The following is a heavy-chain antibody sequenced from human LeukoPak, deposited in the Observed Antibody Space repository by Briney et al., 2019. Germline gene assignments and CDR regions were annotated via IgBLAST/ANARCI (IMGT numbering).Heavy chain of an antibody. D-gene: IGHD2-2*01. CDR3: ARVGYCSSTSCYLPKYYYYMDV. CDR1: GGSISSGSYY. V-gene: IGHV4-61*02. J-gene: IGHJ6*03. CDR2: FYTSGST. Sequence: SETLSLTCTVSGGSISSGSYYWSWIRQPAGKGLEWIGRFYTSGSTNYNPSLKSRVTISVDTSKNQFSLKLSSVTAANTAVYYCARVGYCSSTSCYLPKYYYYMDVWGKGTTVTVSS.